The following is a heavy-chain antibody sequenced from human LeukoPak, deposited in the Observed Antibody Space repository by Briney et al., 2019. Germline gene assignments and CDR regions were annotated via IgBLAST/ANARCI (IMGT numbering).Heavy chain of an antibody. CDR1: GFTFSSYE. Sequence: GGSLRLSCAASGFTFSSYEMNWVRQAPGKGLEWVPYISSSGSTIYYADSVKGRFTISRDNAKNSLYLQMNSLRAEDTAVYYCARAEVSGWYDYWGQGTLVTVSS. CDR3: ARAEVSGWYDY. CDR2: ISSSGSTI. J-gene: IGHJ4*02. V-gene: IGHV3-48*03. D-gene: IGHD6-19*01.